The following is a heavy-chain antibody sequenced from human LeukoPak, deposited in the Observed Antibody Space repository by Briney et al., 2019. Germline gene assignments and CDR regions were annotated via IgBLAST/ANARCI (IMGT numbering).Heavy chain of an antibody. D-gene: IGHD6-19*01. CDR1: GFTFSSYE. CDR3: ARSRAGTIDY. J-gene: IGHJ4*02. CDR2: IDSSGSTI. V-gene: IGHV3-48*03. Sequence: GGSLRLSCAASGFTFSSYEMNWVRQAPGKGLEWVSYIDSSGSTIHYADSVKGRFTISRDNAKNSLYLQMNSLRAEDTAVYYCARSRAGTIDYWGQGTLVTVSS.